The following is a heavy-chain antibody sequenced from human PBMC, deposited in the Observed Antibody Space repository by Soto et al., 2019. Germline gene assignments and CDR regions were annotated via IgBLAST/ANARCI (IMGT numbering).Heavy chain of an antibody. J-gene: IGHJ5*02. Sequence: QVQLVQSGAEVKKPGASVKVSCKASGYTFTSYSISWVRQAPGQGLEWMGWISPYNGNTNYEQEFQGRVTMTTDTSTSTASLDLRSLRSDDTAVYYCARDVDDFWSGYYTPPSLYNWFDPWGQGTLVTVSS. CDR1: GYTFTSYS. CDR2: ISPYNGNT. CDR3: ARDVDDFWSGYYTPPSLYNWFDP. V-gene: IGHV1-18*01. D-gene: IGHD3-3*01.